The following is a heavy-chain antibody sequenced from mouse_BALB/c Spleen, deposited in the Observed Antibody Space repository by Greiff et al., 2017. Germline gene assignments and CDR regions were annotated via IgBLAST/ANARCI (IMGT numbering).Heavy chain of an antibody. J-gene: IGHJ4*01. CDR1: GFTFSDYG. CDR3: ARDGGYGNYYAMDY. D-gene: IGHD2-10*02. Sequence: EVKLVESGGGLVQPGGSRKLSCAASGFTFSDYGMAWVRQAPGKGPEWVAFISNLAYSIYYADTVTGRFTISRENAKNTLYLEMSSLRSEDTAMYYCARDGGYGNYYAMDYWGQGTSVTVSS. V-gene: IGHV5-15*02. CDR2: ISNLAYSI.